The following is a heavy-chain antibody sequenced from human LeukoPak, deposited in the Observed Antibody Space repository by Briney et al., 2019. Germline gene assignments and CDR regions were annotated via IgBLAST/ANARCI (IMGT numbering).Heavy chain of an antibody. CDR2: IYHSGST. V-gene: IGHV4-38-2*02. J-gene: IGHJ4*02. Sequence: KASETLSLTCTVSGYSISSGYYWGWIRQPPGKGLEWIGSIYHSGSTYYNPSLKSRVTISVDTSKNQFSLKLSSVTAADTAVYYCAREKDSHRVRFDYWGQGTLVTVSS. CDR3: AREKDSHRVRFDY. CDR1: GYSISSGYY. D-gene: IGHD2-15*01.